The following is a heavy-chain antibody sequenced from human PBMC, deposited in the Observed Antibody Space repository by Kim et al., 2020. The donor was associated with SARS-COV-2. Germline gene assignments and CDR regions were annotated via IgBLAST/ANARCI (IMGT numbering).Heavy chain of an antibody. CDR3: ARRSVAGRKLYYYYGMDV. V-gene: IGHV1-69*02. D-gene: IGHD6-19*01. J-gene: IGHJ6*02. Sequence: FQGRVTITADKSTSTAYMELSSLRSEDTAVYYCARRSVAGRKLYYYYGMDVWGQGTTVTVSS.